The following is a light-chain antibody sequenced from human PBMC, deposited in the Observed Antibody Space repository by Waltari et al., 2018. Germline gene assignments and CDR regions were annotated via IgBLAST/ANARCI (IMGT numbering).Light chain of an antibody. Sequence: VMTQTPFSLSVSPGQPASISFKSSQSLLHRDGKTYLYWYLKRPGQSPQLLISEVSSRFAGVPDRFSGSGSGTDFTLKISRVEAEDVGLYYCMQGVHLPLTFGGGTKVEIK. CDR1: QSLLHRDGKTY. CDR2: EVS. J-gene: IGKJ4*01. CDR3: MQGVHLPLT. V-gene: IGKV2-29*03.